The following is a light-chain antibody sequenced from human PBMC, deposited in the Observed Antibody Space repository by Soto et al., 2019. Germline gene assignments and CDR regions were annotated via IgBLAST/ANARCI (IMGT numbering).Light chain of an antibody. Sequence: QSALTQPASVSGSPGQSITISCTGTSSDVGGYNFVSWYQQHPGKAPKLMIYDVNSRPSGVSNRFSGSKSGNTASLTISGLQAEDEAGYYCSSYTSSRTLVFGGWTKLTVL. V-gene: IGLV2-14*01. CDR3: SSYTSSRTLV. CDR1: SSDVGGYNF. J-gene: IGLJ2*01. CDR2: DVN.